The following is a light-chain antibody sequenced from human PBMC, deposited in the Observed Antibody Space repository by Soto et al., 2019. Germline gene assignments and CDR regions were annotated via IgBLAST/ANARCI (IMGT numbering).Light chain of an antibody. Sequence: DIQLTQCPSLLSASIGDRFTTPRGASHDISTFLAWYQQKPGKAPKLLIYEASTLQSGVPSRFSGSGSGTEFTLTISGLLPEDFAAYHCQQLYTLPFTCGQGRQLAIK. CDR2: EAS. J-gene: IGKJ5*01. CDR1: HDISTF. V-gene: IGKV1-9*01. CDR3: QQLYTLPFT.